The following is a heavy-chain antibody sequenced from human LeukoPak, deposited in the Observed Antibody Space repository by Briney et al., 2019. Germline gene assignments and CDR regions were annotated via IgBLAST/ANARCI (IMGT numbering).Heavy chain of an antibody. CDR3: ARTGSGYYYDVSGFLGY. J-gene: IGHJ4*02. CDR2: INPNSGNT. D-gene: IGHD3-22*01. CDR1: GYTFTSYD. V-gene: IGHV1-8*01. Sequence: ASVKVSCKASGYTFTSYDINWVRQAAGQGLEWMGSINPNSGNTGYAQESQGRVTMTRNTSITTAYMELSSLRSEDTAIYYCARTGSGYYYDVSGFLGYWGQGTLVTVSS.